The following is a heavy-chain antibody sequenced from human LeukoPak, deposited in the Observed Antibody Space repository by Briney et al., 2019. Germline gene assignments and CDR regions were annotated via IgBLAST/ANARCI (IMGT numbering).Heavy chain of an antibody. CDR1: GFTFSNNW. J-gene: IGHJ4*02. Sequence: GGSLRLSCAASGFTFSNNWLHWVRHAPGKGLVWVSRINSDGSTTNYADSVKGRFTLSRDNAKNTLYLQMNSLRAEDTAVYYCAMIKEGWGQGTLVTVSP. D-gene: IGHD3-22*01. V-gene: IGHV3-74*01. CDR3: AMIKEG. CDR2: INSDGSTT.